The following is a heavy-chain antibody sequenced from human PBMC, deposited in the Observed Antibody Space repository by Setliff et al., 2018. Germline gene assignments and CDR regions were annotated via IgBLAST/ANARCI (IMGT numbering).Heavy chain of an antibody. CDR3: AKRGPYCSGGTCHYYFDY. CDR1: GGSISSSNYY. J-gene: IGHJ4*02. Sequence: PSETLSLTCTVSGGSISSSNYYWGWIRQPPGKGLEWVSMISGSAQTTYYADSVKGRFTISRDNSKNTVYLEMNSLRAEDTAVYYCAKRGPYCSGGTCHYYFDYWGQGTLVTVSS. D-gene: IGHD2-15*01. CDR2: ISGSAQTT. V-gene: IGHV3-23*01.